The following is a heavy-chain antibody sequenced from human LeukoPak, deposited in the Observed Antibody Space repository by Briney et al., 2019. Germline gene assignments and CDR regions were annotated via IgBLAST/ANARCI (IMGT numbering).Heavy chain of an antibody. V-gene: IGHV4-31*03. CDR3: ARDSSLSGSYSSYYYGMDV. CDR1: SGSISSGAHY. J-gene: IGHJ6*02. D-gene: IGHD1-26*01. Sequence: SETLSLTCTVSSGSISSGAHYWSWIRQHPGKGLEWIGYIYYGGSTYYNPSLKSRVTISVDTSKNQFSLKLSSVTAADTAVYYCARDSSLSGSYSSYYYGMDVWGQGTTVTVSS. CDR2: IYYGGST.